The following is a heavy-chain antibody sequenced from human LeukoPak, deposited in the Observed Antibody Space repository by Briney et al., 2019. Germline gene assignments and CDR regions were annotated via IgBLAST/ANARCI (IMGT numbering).Heavy chain of an antibody. CDR2: IIPIFGTA. Sequence: GASVKVSCKASGGTFSSYAISWVRQAPGQGLEWMGGIIPIFGTANYAQKFQGRVTITADESTSTAYMELSSLRSEDTAVYYCARLTDYGGNIPTSFDYWGQGTLVPVSS. V-gene: IGHV1-69*01. CDR1: GGTFSSYA. CDR3: ARLTDYGGNIPTSFDY. D-gene: IGHD4-23*01. J-gene: IGHJ4*02.